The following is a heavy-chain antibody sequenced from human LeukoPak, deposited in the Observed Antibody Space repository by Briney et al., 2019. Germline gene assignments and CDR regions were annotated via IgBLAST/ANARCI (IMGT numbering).Heavy chain of an antibody. CDR3: AKPSSFVIVPAALKRSLDY. CDR2: ISGSGGPT. J-gene: IGHJ4*02. V-gene: IGHV3-23*01. CDR1: GFTFRNYA. Sequence: GGSLRLSCTASGFTFRNYAMTCVRPAHGGGLEWVSTISGSGGPTYYADSVQGRLSISRDNSTNTLSLQMNSLRAEDTAVYYCAKPSSFVIVPAALKRSLDYCGQGDLVTVSS. D-gene: IGHD2-2*01.